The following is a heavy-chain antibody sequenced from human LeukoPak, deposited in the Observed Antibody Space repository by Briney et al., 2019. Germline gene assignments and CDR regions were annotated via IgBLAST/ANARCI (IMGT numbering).Heavy chain of an antibody. CDR1: GGSFSGYY. D-gene: IGHD2-2*01. Sequence: SETLSLTCAVYGGSFSGYYWSWIRQPPGKGLEWIGEINHSGSTNYNPSLKSRVTISVDMSKNQFSLKLSSVTAADTAVYYCARGKYGYCSSASCYLTGWFDPWGQGTLVTVSS. J-gene: IGHJ5*02. CDR3: ARGKYGYCSSASCYLTGWFDP. CDR2: INHSGST. V-gene: IGHV4-34*01.